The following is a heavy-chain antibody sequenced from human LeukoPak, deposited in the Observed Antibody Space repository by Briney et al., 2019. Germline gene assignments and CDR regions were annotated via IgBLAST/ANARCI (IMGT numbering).Heavy chain of an antibody. CDR1: GFTFSSHG. Sequence: GGSLRLSCAASGFTFSSHGMHWVRQTPAKGLEWVAFIRYDGSNKYYADSVEGRFIISRDNSKNTLFLQMNSLRPEDTAVYYCAKGGKYDILTGYRRSRLLGDFWGQGTLVTVSS. D-gene: IGHD3-9*01. V-gene: IGHV3-30*02. J-gene: IGHJ4*02. CDR3: AKGGKYDILTGYRRSRLLGDF. CDR2: IRYDGSNK.